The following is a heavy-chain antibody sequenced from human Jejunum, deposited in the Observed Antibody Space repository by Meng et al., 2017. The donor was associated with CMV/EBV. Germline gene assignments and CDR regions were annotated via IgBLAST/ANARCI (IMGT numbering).Heavy chain of an antibody. J-gene: IGHJ4*02. Sequence: MSREGEEQGKGKERESGNRESGGRKKKEEKGKGRFSISRDKSKNTLYMQINSLRPEETAIYYCAKERPVGGGFDYWGQGTLVTVSS. CDR2: NRESGGRK. D-gene: IGHD1-26*01. CDR3: AKERPVGGGFDY. V-gene: IGHV3-23*01.